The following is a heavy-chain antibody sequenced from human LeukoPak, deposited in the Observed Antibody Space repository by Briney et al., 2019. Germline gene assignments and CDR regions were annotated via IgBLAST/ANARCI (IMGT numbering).Heavy chain of an antibody. CDR1: GGSISSSSYY. CDR2: IYYSGST. CDR3: ARRSYYIDY. D-gene: IGHD1-26*01. V-gene: IGHV4-39*07. J-gene: IGHJ4*02. Sequence: SETLSLTCTVPGGSISSSSYYWGWIRQPPGKGLEWIGSIYYSGSTYYNPSLKSRVTISVDTSKNQFSLKLSSVTAADTAVYYCARRSYYIDYWGQGTLVTVSS.